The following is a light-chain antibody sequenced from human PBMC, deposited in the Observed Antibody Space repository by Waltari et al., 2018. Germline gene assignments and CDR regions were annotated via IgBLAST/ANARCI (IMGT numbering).Light chain of an antibody. V-gene: IGKV4-1*01. J-gene: IGKJ4*01. CDR2: WAS. CDR3: QQYYSIPLT. Sequence: DIVMTQSPDSLALSLGERATINCKSSQSVLYSSNIKNSLAWDQQKPGPPPKLLIYWASARESGVPDRFSGSGSGTDFTLTISGLQAEDVAVYYCQQYYSIPLTFGGGTKVEIK. CDR1: QSVLYSSNIKNS.